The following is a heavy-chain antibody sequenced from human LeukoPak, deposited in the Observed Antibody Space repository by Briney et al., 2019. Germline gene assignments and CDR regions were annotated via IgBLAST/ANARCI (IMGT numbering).Heavy chain of an antibody. CDR3: ARGSIAVAGTDWFDP. D-gene: IGHD6-19*01. CDR1: GGSVSSGSYY. Sequence: PSETLSLTCTVSGGSVSSGSYYWSWIRQPPGTGLEWIGYIYYSGSTNYNPSLKSRVTISVDTSKNQFSLKLSSVTAADTAVYYCARGSIAVAGTDWFDPWGQGTLVTVSS. J-gene: IGHJ5*02. V-gene: IGHV4-61*01. CDR2: IYYSGST.